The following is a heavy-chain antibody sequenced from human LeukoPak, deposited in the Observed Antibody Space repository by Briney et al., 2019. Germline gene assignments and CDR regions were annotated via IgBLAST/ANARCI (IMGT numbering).Heavy chain of an antibody. D-gene: IGHD3-10*01. CDR3: AREWARDRGSGSYQGY. V-gene: IGHV3-30-3*01. CDR2: ISYDGSNK. J-gene: IGHJ4*02. Sequence: PGGSLRLSCAASGFTFSSYAMHWVRQAPGKGLEWVAVISYDGSNKYYADSVKGRFTISRDNSKNTLYLQLNSLRAEDTAVYYCAREWARDRGSGSYQGYWGQGTLVTVSS. CDR1: GFTFSSYA.